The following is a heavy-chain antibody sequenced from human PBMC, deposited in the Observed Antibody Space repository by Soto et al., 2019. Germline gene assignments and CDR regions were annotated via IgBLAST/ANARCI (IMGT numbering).Heavy chain of an antibody. CDR2: ISGSGGST. CDR3: AKVGSIAARGYYYGMDV. CDR1: GFTFSSYA. Sequence: PGGSLRLSCAASGFTFSSYAMSWVRQAPGKGLEWVSAISGSGGSTYYADSVKGRFTISRDNSKNTLYLQMNSLRAEDTAVYYCAKVGSIAARGYYYGMDVWGQGTTVTVSS. V-gene: IGHV3-23*01. J-gene: IGHJ6*02. D-gene: IGHD6-6*01.